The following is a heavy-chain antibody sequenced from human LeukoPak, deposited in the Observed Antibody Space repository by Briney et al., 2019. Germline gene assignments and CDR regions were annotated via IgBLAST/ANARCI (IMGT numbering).Heavy chain of an antibody. Sequence: ASVKVSCKAFGYTFTGYYMHWVRQAPGQGLEWMGWINPNSGGTNYAQKFRGRVTMTRDTSISTAYMELSRLRSDDTAAYYCARVRPYCSGGSCYVFFDYWGQGTLVTVSS. CDR1: GYTFTGYY. CDR3: ARVRPYCSGGSCYVFFDY. J-gene: IGHJ4*02. V-gene: IGHV1-2*02. CDR2: INPNSGGT. D-gene: IGHD2-15*01.